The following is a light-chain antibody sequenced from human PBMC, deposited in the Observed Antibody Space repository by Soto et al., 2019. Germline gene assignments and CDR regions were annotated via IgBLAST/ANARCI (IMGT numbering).Light chain of an antibody. V-gene: IGLV2-14*01. J-gene: IGLJ1*01. Sequence: QSVLTQPASVSGSPGQSITISCTGTSSDVGGYNYVSWYQQHPGKAPKLIIYDVSNRPSGVSNRFSGSKSGNTASLTISGLQAEDEADYYCSSYTSSSTRLLVFGTGTKVTVL. CDR2: DVS. CDR3: SSYTSSSTRLLV. CDR1: SSDVGGYNY.